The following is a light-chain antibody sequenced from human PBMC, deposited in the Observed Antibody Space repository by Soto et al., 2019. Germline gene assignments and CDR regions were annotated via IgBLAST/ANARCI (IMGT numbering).Light chain of an antibody. Sequence: IQLTQAPSSLSASEDDRVTITCRASQGINNCISWSPQKPEKAPKLMIHAATTLQSGVPSMFSGSGSGTEFTITISSLQAEDLTTYCCQQLNIYPRTFGGGTMVDVK. CDR2: AAT. V-gene: IGKV1-9*01. CDR1: QGINNC. J-gene: IGKJ4*01. CDR3: QQLNIYPRT.